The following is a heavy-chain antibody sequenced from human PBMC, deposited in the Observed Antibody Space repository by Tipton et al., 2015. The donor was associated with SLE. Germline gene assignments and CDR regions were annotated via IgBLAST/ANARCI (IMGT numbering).Heavy chain of an antibody. CDR3: ARDRVAVATYYGMDV. Sequence: TLSLTCTVSGDSISGQYWSWIRQPPGKGLEWIGYIYYSGTTNYNPSLKSRVTISVDTSKNQFSLKLSSVTAADTAVYYCARDRVAVATYYGMDVWGQGTTVTVSS. J-gene: IGHJ6*02. D-gene: IGHD6-19*01. CDR1: GDSISGQY. V-gene: IGHV4-59*11. CDR2: IYYSGTT.